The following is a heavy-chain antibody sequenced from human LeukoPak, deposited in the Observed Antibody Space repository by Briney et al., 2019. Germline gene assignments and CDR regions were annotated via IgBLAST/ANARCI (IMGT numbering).Heavy chain of an antibody. V-gene: IGHV5-51*01. Sequence: GESLKISCKGSGYSFTSYRIGWVRQMPGKGLEWMGIIYPGDSDTRYSPSFQGQVTISADKSISTANLQWSSLKASDTAMYYCARHCSGGSCPFDYWGQGTLVTVSS. D-gene: IGHD2-15*01. CDR3: ARHCSGGSCPFDY. J-gene: IGHJ4*02. CDR2: IYPGDSDT. CDR1: GYSFTSYR.